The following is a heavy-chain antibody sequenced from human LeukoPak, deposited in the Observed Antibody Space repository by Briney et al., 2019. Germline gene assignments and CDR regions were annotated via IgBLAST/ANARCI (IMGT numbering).Heavy chain of an antibody. D-gene: IGHD3-22*01. CDR2: ISAYNGNT. CDR1: GYTFTSYG. CDR3: ARENDSSGYVGAFDI. J-gene: IGHJ3*02. V-gene: IGHV1-18*01. Sequence: GASVKVSCKASGYTFTSYGISLVRQAPGQGLEWMGWISAYNGNTNYAQKLQGRVTMTTDTSTSTAYMELRSLRSDDTAVYYCARENDSSGYVGAFDIWGQGTMVTVSS.